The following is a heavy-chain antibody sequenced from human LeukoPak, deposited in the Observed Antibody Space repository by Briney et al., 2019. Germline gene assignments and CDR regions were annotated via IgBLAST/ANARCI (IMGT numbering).Heavy chain of an antibody. D-gene: IGHD2-2*01. J-gene: IGHJ3*02. Sequence: SGGSLRLSCAASGFTFSSYNMDWVRQAPGKGLEWVSYIGSTGTSIYYADCVKGRFTISRDNAKNSLYLQLNSLRDEDTAVYYCARGEDIVVVPAAMHAFDIWGQGTMVTVSS. CDR3: ARGEDIVVVPAAMHAFDI. CDR1: GFTFSSYN. CDR2: IGSTGTSI. V-gene: IGHV3-48*02.